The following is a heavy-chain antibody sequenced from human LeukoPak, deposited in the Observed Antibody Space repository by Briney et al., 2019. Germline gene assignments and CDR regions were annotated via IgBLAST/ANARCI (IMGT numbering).Heavy chain of an antibody. Sequence: SQTLSLTCAISGDSVSSDSAGWNWIRQSPSRGLEWLGRTYYRSKWFNDYAVSVKSRITINPDTSKNQFSLQLKSVTPEDTATYYCARDRAVASRALDYWGQGTLVTVPS. J-gene: IGHJ4*02. CDR3: ARDRAVASRALDY. CDR1: GDSVSSDSAG. CDR2: TYYRSKWFN. D-gene: IGHD6-19*01. V-gene: IGHV6-1*01.